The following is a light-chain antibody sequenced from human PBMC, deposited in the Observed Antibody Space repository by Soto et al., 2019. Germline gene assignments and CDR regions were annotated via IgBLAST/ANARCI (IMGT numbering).Light chain of an antibody. Sequence: QSVLTQPASVSGSPGQSITISCTGTSSDVGGYNLISWYQQHPGKAPKLMIYEGSERPSGISNRFSGSKSGNTASLTISGLQAEDEADYYCCSYAGGDTFVFGGGTKLTVL. V-gene: IGLV2-23*03. CDR1: SSDVGGYNL. CDR2: EGS. CDR3: CSYAGGDTFV. J-gene: IGLJ3*02.